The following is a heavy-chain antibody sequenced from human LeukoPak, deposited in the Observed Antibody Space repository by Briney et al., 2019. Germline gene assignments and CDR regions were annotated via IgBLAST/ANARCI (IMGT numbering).Heavy chain of an antibody. D-gene: IGHD6-13*01. CDR3: ARGPPGTCYFDY. CDR1: GYTFTSYD. J-gene: IGHJ4*02. CDR2: MNPNSGNT. Sequence: ASVKVSCKASGYTFTSYDINWVRQATGQGLEWMGWMNPNSGNTGYAQKFQGRVTMTRNTSISTAYMELSSLRSEDTAVYYCARGPPGTCYFDYWGQGTLVTVSS. V-gene: IGHV1-8*01.